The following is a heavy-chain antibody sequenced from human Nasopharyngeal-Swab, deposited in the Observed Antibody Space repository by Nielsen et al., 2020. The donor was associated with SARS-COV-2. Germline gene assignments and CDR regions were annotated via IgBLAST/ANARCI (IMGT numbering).Heavy chain of an antibody. J-gene: IGHJ6*03. CDR1: GFTFSSYA. V-gene: IGHV3-23*01. D-gene: IGHD3-10*01. CDR3: AKRVAGKYYYMDV. CDR2: ISVNGAST. Sequence: GGSLRLSCAASGFTFSSYAMTWVRQAPGKGLEWVSSISVNGASTYYAGSVKGRFTISRDNSRNTLYLQLNSLRAEDTAIYYCAKRVAGKYYYMDVWGKGTTVPVSS.